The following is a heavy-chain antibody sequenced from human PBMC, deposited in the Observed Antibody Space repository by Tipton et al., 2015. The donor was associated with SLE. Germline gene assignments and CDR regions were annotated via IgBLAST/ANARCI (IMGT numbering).Heavy chain of an antibody. CDR1: GGSISSYY. D-gene: IGHD3-3*01. CDR2: IYYSGST. Sequence: TLSLTCTVSGGSISSYYWSWIRQPPGKGLEWIGYIYYSGSTNYNPSLKSRVTISVDTSKNQFSLKLSSVTAADTAVYYCARGTYYDFWSGQWDYYYYGMDVWGQGTTVTVSS. V-gene: IGHV4-59*01. J-gene: IGHJ6*02. CDR3: ARGTYYDFWSGQWDYYYYGMDV.